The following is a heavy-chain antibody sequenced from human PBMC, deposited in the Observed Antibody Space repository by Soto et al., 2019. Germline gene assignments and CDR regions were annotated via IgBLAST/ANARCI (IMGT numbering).Heavy chain of an antibody. V-gene: IGHV1-58*01. D-gene: IGHD3-22*01. CDR2: IVVGSGNT. J-gene: IGHJ5*02. CDR1: GFTFTSSA. Sequence: VASVKVSCKASGFTFTSSAVQWVRQARGQRLEWIGWIVVGSGNTNYAQKFQERVTITRDMSTSTAYMELSSLRSEDTAVYYCAAAPYYYDSSGYYSWFDPWGQGTLVTVSS. CDR3: AAAPYYYDSSGYYSWFDP.